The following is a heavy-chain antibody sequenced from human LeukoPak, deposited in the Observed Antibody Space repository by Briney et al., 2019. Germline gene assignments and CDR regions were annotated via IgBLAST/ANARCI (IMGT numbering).Heavy chain of an antibody. CDR2: ISSSSSTI. J-gene: IGHJ4*02. CDR3: ARGVNWNYVVYYFDY. Sequence: GGSLRLYCGASGFTFSSYSMNWVRQALGKGLEWVSSISSSSSTIYYADSVKGRFTISRDNAKNSLYLQMNSLRAEDTAVYYCARGVNWNYVVYYFDYWGQGTLVTVSS. CDR1: GFTFSSYS. V-gene: IGHV3-48*01. D-gene: IGHD1-7*01.